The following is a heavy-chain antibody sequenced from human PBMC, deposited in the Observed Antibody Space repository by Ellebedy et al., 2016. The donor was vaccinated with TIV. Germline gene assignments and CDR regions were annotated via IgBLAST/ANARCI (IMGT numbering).Heavy chain of an antibody. CDR3: AKDLRKSYDILTRVYLES. D-gene: IGHD3-9*01. Sequence: GESLNISCAASGFSFTSYAMNCVRQAPGQGLEWISLISGGGGTRYYADSVKGRFTISRDSSKTTVYLHMNSLTTEDTAIYYCAKDLRKSYDILTRVYLESWGQGTLVTVSS. V-gene: IGHV3-23*01. CDR1: GFSFTSYA. J-gene: IGHJ4*02. CDR2: ISGGGGTR.